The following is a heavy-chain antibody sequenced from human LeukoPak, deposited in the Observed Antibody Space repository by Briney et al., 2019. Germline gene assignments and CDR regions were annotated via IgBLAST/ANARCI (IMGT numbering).Heavy chain of an antibody. CDR1: GGTFSSYA. Sequence: GASVKVSCKASGGTFSSYAISWVRQAPGQGLEWMGRIIPILGITNYAQKSQGRVTITADKSTSTAYMELSSLRSEDTAVYYCARRIAAAGMTFDYWGQGTLVTVSS. J-gene: IGHJ4*02. V-gene: IGHV1-69*04. CDR3: ARRIAAAGMTFDY. D-gene: IGHD6-13*01. CDR2: IIPILGIT.